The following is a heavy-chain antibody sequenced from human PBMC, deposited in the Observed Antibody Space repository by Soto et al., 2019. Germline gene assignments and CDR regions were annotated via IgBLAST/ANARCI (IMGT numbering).Heavy chain of an antibody. Sequence: PSEILSLTFAVYGGSVKGYYWNWIRQPPGKGVEWIGEINHTGGTHYNPSLKSRVTMSADTSKYQSSLRLSSVTAADTAIYYCATRITVFGLLIPPFDPWGQGTQVTVS. CDR3: ATRITVFGLLIPPFDP. CDR1: GGSVKGYY. D-gene: IGHD3-3*01. CDR2: INHTGGT. V-gene: IGHV4-34*01. J-gene: IGHJ5*02.